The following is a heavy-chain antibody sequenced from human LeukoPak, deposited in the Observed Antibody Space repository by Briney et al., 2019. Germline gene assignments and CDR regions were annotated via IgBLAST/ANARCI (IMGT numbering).Heavy chain of an antibody. D-gene: IGHD5-12*01. CDR1: GFTVSSNY. Sequence: PGGSLRLSCAASGFTVSSNYMSWVRQAPGKGLEWVSVIYSGGSTYYADSVKGRFTISRDNSKNTLYLQMNSLRAEDTAVYCCAKDNVKVTTIRRVPHYMDVWGKGATVTISS. CDR3: AKDNVKVTTIRRVPHYMDV. J-gene: IGHJ6*03. V-gene: IGHV3-66*01. CDR2: IYSGGST.